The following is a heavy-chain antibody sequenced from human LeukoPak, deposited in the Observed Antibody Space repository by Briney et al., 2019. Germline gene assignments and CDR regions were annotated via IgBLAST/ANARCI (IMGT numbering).Heavy chain of an antibody. CDR1: GGSISSNSYY. V-gene: IGHV4-39*01. CDR3: ARVGCSSTSCYFLHWFDP. CDR2: IYYSGNT. Sequence: PSETLSHTCTVSGGSISSNSYYWGWLRQPPGKGLEWLGCIYYSGNTYYNPSLKSRVTISVDTSKNQFSLKLSPVTAADAAVYYCARVGCSSTSCYFLHWFDPWGQGTLVTVSS. J-gene: IGHJ5*02. D-gene: IGHD2-2*01.